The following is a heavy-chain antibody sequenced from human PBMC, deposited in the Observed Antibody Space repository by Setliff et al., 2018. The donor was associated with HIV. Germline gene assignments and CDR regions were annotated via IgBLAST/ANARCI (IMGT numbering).Heavy chain of an antibody. Sequence: GGSLRLSCAASGFTFSSYSMNWVRQVPGKGLEWVSYISSSSSSIHYADSVKGRFTVSRDNAMNSLYLQMNSLRAEDTAVYYCARAYFGSGIYYWGQGTLVTVSS. V-gene: IGHV3-48*01. J-gene: IGHJ4*02. CDR3: ARAYFGSGIYY. D-gene: IGHD3-10*01. CDR2: ISSSSSSI. CDR1: GFTFSSYS.